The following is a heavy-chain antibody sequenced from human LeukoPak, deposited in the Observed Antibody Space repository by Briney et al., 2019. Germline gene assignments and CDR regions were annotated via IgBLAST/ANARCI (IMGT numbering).Heavy chain of an antibody. D-gene: IGHD6-19*01. CDR1: GFTVSTNY. CDR2: IYSNDNT. J-gene: IGHJ4*02. V-gene: IGHV3-53*01. CDR3: ASVSGGGGWYAY. Sequence: GGSLRLSCAASGFTVSTNYMSWVRQAPGKGLEWVSVIYSNDNTYYADSVKGRFTISRDNSKNALYLQMNSLRAEDTAVYYCASVSGGGGWYAYWGQGTLVTVSS.